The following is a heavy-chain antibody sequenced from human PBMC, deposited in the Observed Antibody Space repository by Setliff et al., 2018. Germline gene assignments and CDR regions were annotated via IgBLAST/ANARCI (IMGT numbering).Heavy chain of an antibody. D-gene: IGHD1-26*01. J-gene: IGHJ4*02. V-gene: IGHV3-30*02. Sequence: GGSLRLSCAASGFIFSGYSMNWVRQAPGKGLEWVAFIRYDGSNKYYADSVKGRFTISRDNSKNTLYLQMNSLRAEDAAVYYCAKDRIGGSYYYFDYWGQGTLVTVSS. CDR3: AKDRIGGSYYYFDY. CDR1: GFIFSGYS. CDR2: IRYDGSNK.